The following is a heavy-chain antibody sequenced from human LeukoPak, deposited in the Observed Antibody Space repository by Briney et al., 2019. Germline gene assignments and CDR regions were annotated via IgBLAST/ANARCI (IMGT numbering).Heavy chain of an antibody. V-gene: IGHV3-23*01. CDR1: GFTFSSYA. CDR2: ISGSGGST. CDR3: AKDGSFIAAAGQGIGY. Sequence: PGGSLRLSCAASGFTFSSYAMSWVRQAPGKGLEWVSAISGSGGSTYYADSVKGRFTISRDNSKNTLYLQMNSLRAEDTAVYYCAKDGSFIAAAGQGIGYWGQGTLVTVSS. J-gene: IGHJ4*02. D-gene: IGHD6-13*01.